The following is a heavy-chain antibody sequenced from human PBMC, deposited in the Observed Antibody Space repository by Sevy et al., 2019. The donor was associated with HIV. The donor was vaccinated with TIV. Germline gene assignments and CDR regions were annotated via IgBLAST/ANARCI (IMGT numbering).Heavy chain of an antibody. V-gene: IGHV7-4-1*02. Sequence: ASVKVSCKASGYTFTSYGINWVRHAPGQGLEWMGWINTNSRNPTYAQGFTGRFVFSLDTSVSTAYLQINSLKAEDTAVYYCARICYAILTDAFYFDYWGQGTLVTVSS. D-gene: IGHD3-9*01. J-gene: IGHJ4*02. CDR1: GYTFTSYG. CDR3: ARICYAILTDAFYFDY. CDR2: INTNSRNP.